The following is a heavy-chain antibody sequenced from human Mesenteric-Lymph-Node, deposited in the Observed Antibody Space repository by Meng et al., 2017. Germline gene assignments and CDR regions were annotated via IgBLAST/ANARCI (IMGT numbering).Heavy chain of an antibody. V-gene: IGHV3-7*01. CDR1: GFTFSSYW. Sequence: GESLKISCAASGFTFSSYWMSWVRQAPGKGLEWVANIKQDGSEKYYVDSVKGRFTISRDNAKNSLYLQMNSLRAEDTAVYYCARVGWGYFDWLLGRYYYYRMDVWGQGTTVTVSS. CDR2: IKQDGSEK. D-gene: IGHD3-9*01. CDR3: ARVGWGYFDWLLGRYYYYRMDV. J-gene: IGHJ6*02.